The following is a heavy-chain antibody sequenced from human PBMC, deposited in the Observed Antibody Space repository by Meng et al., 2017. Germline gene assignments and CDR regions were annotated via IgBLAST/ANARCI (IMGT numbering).Heavy chain of an antibody. D-gene: IGHD1-26*01. CDR2: AYYRSKWYH. CDR1: GDSVSSNSAA. J-gene: IGHJ4*02. V-gene: IGHV6-1*01. CDR3: ARGSYSFDS. Sequence: QIQLHQSGPGLVTPSQTISLICAISGDSVSSNSAAWNWIRQSPSRGLEWLGRAYYRSKWYHDYAESVKSRISIDPDTSKNQFSLQLRSVTPEDSAVYYCARGSYSFDSWGQRTLVTVSS.